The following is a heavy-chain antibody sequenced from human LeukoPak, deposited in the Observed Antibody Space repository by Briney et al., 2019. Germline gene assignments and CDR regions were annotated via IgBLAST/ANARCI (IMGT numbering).Heavy chain of an antibody. CDR1: GYTFTSYG. CDR2: ISAYNGNT. CDR3: ARARGYSSSWYGWFDP. Sequence: ASVKVSCKASGYTFTSYGISWVRQAPGQGLEWMGWISAYNGNTNYAQKLQGGVTMTTDTSTSTAYMELRSLRSDDTAVYYCARARGYSSSWYGWFDPWGQGTLVTVSS. D-gene: IGHD6-13*01. J-gene: IGHJ5*02. V-gene: IGHV1-18*01.